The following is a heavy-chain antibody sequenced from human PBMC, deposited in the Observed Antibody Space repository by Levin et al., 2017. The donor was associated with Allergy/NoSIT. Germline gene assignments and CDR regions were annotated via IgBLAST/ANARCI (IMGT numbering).Heavy chain of an antibody. CDR3: AHQPSGYYDSSGYYYPTYYCDY. J-gene: IGHJ4*02. CDR2: IYWDDDK. CDR1: GFSLSTSGVG. D-gene: IGHD3-22*01. Sequence: KVSGPTLVKPTQTLTLTCTFSGFSLSTSGVGVGWIRQPPGKALEWLALIYWDDDKRYSPSLKSRLTITKDTSKNQVVLTMTNMDPVDTATYYCAHQPSGYYDSSGYYYPTYYCDYWGQGTLVTVSS. V-gene: IGHV2-5*02.